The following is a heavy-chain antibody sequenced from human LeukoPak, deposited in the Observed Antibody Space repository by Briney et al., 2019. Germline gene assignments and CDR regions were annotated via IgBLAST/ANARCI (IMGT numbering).Heavy chain of an antibody. Sequence: GGSLRLSCAASGFTFDDYAMHWVRQAPGKGLEWVSLISWDGGSTCYADSVKGRFTISRDNSKNSLYLQMNSLRAEDTAVYYCASSSGSSRPFDYWGQGTLVTVSS. V-gene: IGHV3-43D*03. J-gene: IGHJ4*02. CDR3: ASSSGSSRPFDY. CDR1: GFTFDDYA. D-gene: IGHD1-26*01. CDR2: ISWDGGST.